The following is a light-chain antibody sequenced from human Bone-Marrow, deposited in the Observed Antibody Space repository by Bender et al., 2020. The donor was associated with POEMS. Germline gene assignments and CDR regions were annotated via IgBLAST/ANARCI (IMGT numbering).Light chain of an antibody. J-gene: IGLJ1*01. Sequence: QSVLTQPPSVSGAPGQRVTISCTGSSSDIGGYNYVSWYQHHPDKAPRLLIYDVSVRPSGIPSRFSGSKSGNAASLSISGLQAEDEADYYCTSYTSSGTLYIFGTGTKVTVL. CDR3: TSYTSSGTLYI. CDR2: DVS. CDR1: SSDIGGYNY. V-gene: IGLV2-14*03.